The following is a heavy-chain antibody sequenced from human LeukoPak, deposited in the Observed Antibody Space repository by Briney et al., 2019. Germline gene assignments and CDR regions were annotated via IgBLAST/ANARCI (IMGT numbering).Heavy chain of an antibody. Sequence: ASVKVSCKASGYTFTGYYMHWVRQAPGRGLEWMGWINPNSGGTNYAQKFQGRVTMTRDTSISTAYMELSRLRSDDTAVYYCAREKERIDSSGYPHDYWGQGTLVTVSS. D-gene: IGHD3-22*01. CDR2: INPNSGGT. J-gene: IGHJ4*02. V-gene: IGHV1-2*02. CDR3: AREKERIDSSGYPHDY. CDR1: GYTFTGYY.